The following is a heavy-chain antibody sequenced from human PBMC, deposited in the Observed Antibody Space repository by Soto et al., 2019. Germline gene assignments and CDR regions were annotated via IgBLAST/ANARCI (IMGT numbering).Heavy chain of an antibody. CDR1: GFTFNNYG. J-gene: IGHJ4*02. D-gene: IGHD6-19*01. CDR2: ISYDGSNK. V-gene: IGHV3-30*03. Sequence: QVQLVESGGGVVQPGRSLRLSCAASGFTFNNYGMQWVRQAPGKGLEWVAVISYDGSNKYYGDSVKGRFTISRDNYKNTLYMQMNSMRAEDTAVYYCAMGGKGDQWLLHYRGQGTLVTVSS. CDR3: AMGGKGDQWLLHY.